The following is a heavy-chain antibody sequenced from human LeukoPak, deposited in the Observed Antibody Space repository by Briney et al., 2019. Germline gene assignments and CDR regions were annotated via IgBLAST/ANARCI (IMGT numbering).Heavy chain of an antibody. J-gene: IGHJ5*02. Sequence: GGSLRLSCAASGFTFTTYWMTWVRQAPGKGLEWVANINQDGSEKYFVDSVKGRFTISRDNAKKSLYLQMDSLRAEDTAVYYCAVGTRQPGTWGQGTLVTVSS. CDR2: INQDGSEK. D-gene: IGHD1-14*01. CDR3: AVGTRQPGT. CDR1: GFTFTTYW. V-gene: IGHV3-7*01.